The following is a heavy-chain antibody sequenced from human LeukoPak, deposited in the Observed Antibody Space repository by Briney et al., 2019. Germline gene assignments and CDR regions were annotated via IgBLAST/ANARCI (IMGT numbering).Heavy chain of an antibody. V-gene: IGHV3-23*01. Sequence: GGSLKLSCAASGFTLSSYAMSWVRQAPGKGLEWVSAISVSGNTYHADSVKGRFTISRDSSKNTLYLQMNSLRAEDTAVYYCARDKIVGPTKFDSWGQGTLVTVSS. CDR3: ARDKIVGPTKFDS. CDR2: ISVSGNT. CDR1: GFTLSSYA. D-gene: IGHD1-26*01. J-gene: IGHJ4*02.